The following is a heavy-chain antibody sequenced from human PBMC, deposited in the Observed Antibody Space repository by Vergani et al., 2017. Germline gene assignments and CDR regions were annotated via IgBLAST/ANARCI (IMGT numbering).Heavy chain of an antibody. D-gene: IGHD6-13*01. J-gene: IGHJ4*02. Sequence: QVQLQESGPGLVKPPGTLSLTCAVSGDSISSNNCWTWVRQPPGKGLEWIGYIYYSGSTNYNPSLTSRVTISVDTSKNQFSLKLSSVTAADTAVYYCARASIAAAGGDFDYWGQGTLVTVSS. V-gene: IGHV4-4*03. CDR2: IYYSGST. CDR3: ARASIAAAGGDFDY. CDR1: GDSISSNNC.